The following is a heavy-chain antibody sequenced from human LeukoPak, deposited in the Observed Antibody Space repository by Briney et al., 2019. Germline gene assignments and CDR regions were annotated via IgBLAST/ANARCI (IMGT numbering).Heavy chain of an antibody. CDR1: GYPISSGYY. Sequence: SETLSLTCTVSGYPISSGYYWGWIRQPPGKGLEWIGGIYHRGSTYYNPSLKSRVTISVDTSKNQFSLKLSSVTAADTAVYYCARELYYDYWGQGTLVTVSS. CDR3: ARELYYDY. J-gene: IGHJ4*02. V-gene: IGHV4-38-2*02. CDR2: IYHRGST.